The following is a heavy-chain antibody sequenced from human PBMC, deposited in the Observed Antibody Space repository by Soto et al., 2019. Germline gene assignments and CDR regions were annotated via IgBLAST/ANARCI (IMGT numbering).Heavy chain of an antibody. Sequence: PGGSLRLSCAASGFTFSSYAMSWVRQAPGKGLEWASYISSSSSTIYYADSVKGRFTISRDNAKNSLYLQMNSLRDEDTAVYYCARDLLGSGSYLGGYYYYGMDVWGQGTTVTVSS. CDR1: GFTFSSYA. D-gene: IGHD3-10*01. J-gene: IGHJ6*02. V-gene: IGHV3-48*02. CDR2: ISSSSSTI. CDR3: ARDLLGSGSYLGGYYYYGMDV.